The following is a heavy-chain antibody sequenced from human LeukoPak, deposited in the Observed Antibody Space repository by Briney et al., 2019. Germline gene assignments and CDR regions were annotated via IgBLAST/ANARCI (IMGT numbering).Heavy chain of an antibody. V-gene: IGHV4-4*07. D-gene: IGHD2-2*01. CDR3: ARVTAAPYYYYYRDV. Sequence: SETLSLTCTVSGGSISSYYWSWIRQPAGKGLEWIGRIYTSGSTNYNPSLKSRVTMSVDTSKNQFSLKLSSVTAADTAVYYCARVTAAPYYYYYRDVWGKGTTVTVSS. J-gene: IGHJ6*03. CDR2: IYTSGST. CDR1: GGSISSYY.